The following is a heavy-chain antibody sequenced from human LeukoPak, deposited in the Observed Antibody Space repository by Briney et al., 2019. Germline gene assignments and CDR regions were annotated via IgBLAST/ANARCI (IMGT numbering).Heavy chain of an antibody. CDR2: IYSSGST. Sequence: PSETLSLTCTVSGYSISSGYYWGWIRQPPGKGLEWIGSIYSSGSTYYNASLQSRVTISIETSKNQISLRLNSVTAADTAIYCCAKSGGYGLIDYWGQGTLVTVSS. J-gene: IGHJ4*02. CDR1: GYSISSGYY. V-gene: IGHV4-38-2*02. D-gene: IGHD1-26*01. CDR3: AKSGGYGLIDY.